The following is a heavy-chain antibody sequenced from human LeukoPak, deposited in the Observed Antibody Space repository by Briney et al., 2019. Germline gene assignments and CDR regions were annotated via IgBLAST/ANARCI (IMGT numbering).Heavy chain of an antibody. CDR3: ARSRYSSGWFFDY. D-gene: IGHD6-19*01. CDR2: IYYSGST. J-gene: IGHJ4*02. V-gene: IGHV4-59*08. CDR1: GGSISSYY. Sequence: SETLSLTCTVSGGSISSYYWTWIRQPPGKGLEWIGYIYYSGSTNYNPSLKSRVTISVDTSKNQFSLKLSSVTAADTAVYYCARSRYSSGWFFDYWGQGTLVTVSS.